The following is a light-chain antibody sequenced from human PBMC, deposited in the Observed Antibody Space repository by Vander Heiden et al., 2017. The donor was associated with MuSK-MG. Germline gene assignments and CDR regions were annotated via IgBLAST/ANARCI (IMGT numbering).Light chain of an antibody. CDR3: CSYAGGNTVLYV. V-gene: IGLV2-23*01. J-gene: IGLJ1*01. Sequence: QPALTQPAFVSGSPGQSITMSCTGTSSDVGRYNLVSWYQLHPGKAPNLLIYECGKRPSGVSNRFSGFNSGNTASLTISGLQTEDEAEYFCCSYAGGNTVLYVFGSGTKVTVL. CDR2: ECG. CDR1: SSDVGRYNL.